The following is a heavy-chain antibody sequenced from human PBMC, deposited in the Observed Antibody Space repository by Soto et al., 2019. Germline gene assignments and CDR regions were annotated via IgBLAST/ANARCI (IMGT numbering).Heavy chain of an antibody. D-gene: IGHD4-17*01. J-gene: IGHJ4*02. V-gene: IGHV3-23*01. CDR3: AKPGTTVCFDY. CDR2: ISGSGGST. Sequence: EVQLLESGGGLVQPGGSLRLSCAASGFTFSSYAMSWVRQAPGKGLEWVSAISGSGGSTYYADSVKGRFTISSDNSKNTLNLKINSLRDEDTAVYYCAKPGTTVCFDYWGQGTLVTVSS. CDR1: GFTFSSYA.